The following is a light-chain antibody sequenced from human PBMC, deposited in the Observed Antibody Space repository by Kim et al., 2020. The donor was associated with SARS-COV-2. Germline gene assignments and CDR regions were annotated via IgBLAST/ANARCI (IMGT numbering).Light chain of an antibody. J-gene: IGKJ1*01. CDR1: QGISSY. CDR3: QQYYSYPPWT. V-gene: IGKV1-8*01. CDR2: AAS. Sequence: STGDRGTITCRASQGISSYLAWYQQKPGKAPKLLIYAASTLQSGVPSRFSGSGSGTDFTLTISCLQSEDFATYYCQQYYSYPPWTFGQGTKVDIK.